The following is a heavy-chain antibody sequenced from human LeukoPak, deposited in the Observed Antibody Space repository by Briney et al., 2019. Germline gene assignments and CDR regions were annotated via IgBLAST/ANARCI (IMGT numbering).Heavy chain of an antibody. CDR1: GGSISSYY. CDR3: ARVGGSNYYYYGMDD. Sequence: SETLSLTCTVSGGSISSYYWSWIRQPPGKGLEWIGYIYYSGSTNYNPSLKSRATISVDTSKNQFSLKLSSVTAADTAVYYCARVGGSNYYYYGMDDWGQGTTVTVSS. CDR2: IYYSGST. D-gene: IGHD3-10*01. V-gene: IGHV4-59*01. J-gene: IGHJ6*02.